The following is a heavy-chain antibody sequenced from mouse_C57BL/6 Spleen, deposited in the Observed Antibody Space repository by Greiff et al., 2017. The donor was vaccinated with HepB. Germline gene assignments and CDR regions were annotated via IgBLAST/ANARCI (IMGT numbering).Heavy chain of an antibody. J-gene: IGHJ1*03. Sequence: EVQLQQSGPELVKPGASVTISCKASGYSFTDYNMNWVKQSNGKSLEWIGVINPNYGTTSYNPKFKGKATLTVDQSSSTVYMQLNSLASEDYAVYLCESREGLEYGSSLWVFDVWGRGTTVSVAS. CDR2: INPNYGTT. CDR3: ESREGLEYGSSLWVFDV. CDR1: GYSFTDYN. V-gene: IGHV1-39*01. D-gene: IGHD1-1*01.